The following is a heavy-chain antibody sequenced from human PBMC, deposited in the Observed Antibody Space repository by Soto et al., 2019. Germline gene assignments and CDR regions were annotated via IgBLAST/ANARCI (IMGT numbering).Heavy chain of an antibody. CDR2: IYYSGST. CDR1: GGSISSGGYY. V-gene: IGHV4-31*03. D-gene: IGHD3-10*01. J-gene: IGHJ4*02. Sequence: LSLTCTVSGGSISSGGYYWSWIRQHPGKGLEWIGYIYYSGSTYYTPSLKSRVTISVDTSKNQFSLKLSSVTAADTAMYYCARDPAGSGSYWDYWGQGTLVTVSS. CDR3: ARDPAGSGSYWDY.